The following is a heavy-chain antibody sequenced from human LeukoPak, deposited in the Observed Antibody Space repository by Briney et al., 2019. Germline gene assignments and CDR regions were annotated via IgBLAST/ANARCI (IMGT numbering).Heavy chain of an antibody. J-gene: IGHJ4*02. CDR3: AKDVYGDYGGLDY. CDR1: GFPFSTYA. CDR2: IRGSDGST. D-gene: IGHD4-17*01. V-gene: IGHV3-23*01. Sequence: PGGSLRLSCAASGFPFSTYAMSWVRQAPGKGLEWVSSIRGSDGSTYYADSVKGRFAISRDNSKNTLHLQMNSLRAEDTAVYYCAKDVYGDYGGLDYWGQGTLVTVSS.